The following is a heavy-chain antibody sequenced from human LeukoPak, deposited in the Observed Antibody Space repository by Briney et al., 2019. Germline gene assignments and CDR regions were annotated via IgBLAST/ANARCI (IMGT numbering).Heavy chain of an antibody. D-gene: IGHD3-22*01. V-gene: IGHV3-7*01. CDR2: IKQDGSEK. J-gene: IGHJ6*02. CDR3: ARDRGPYYYDSSGAPGYYYYGMDV. CDR1: GFTFSSYW. Sequence: QPGGSLRLSCAASGFTFSSYWMSWVRQAPGKGLEWVANIKQDGSEKYYVDSVKGRFTISRDNAKNSLYLQMNSLRAEDTAVYYCARDRGPYYYDSSGAPGYYYYGMDVWGQGTTVTVSS.